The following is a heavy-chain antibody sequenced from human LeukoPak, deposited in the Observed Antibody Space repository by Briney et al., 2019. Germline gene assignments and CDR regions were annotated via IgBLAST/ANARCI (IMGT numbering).Heavy chain of an antibody. CDR1: GGSITSNNW. V-gene: IGHV4-4*02. CDR3: ARNGGNSDVDD. CDR2: IYHTGRT. D-gene: IGHD4-23*01. J-gene: IGHJ4*02. Sequence: SETLSLTCAVSGGSITSNNWWTWVRPPPGKGLEWIGEIYHTGRTNYNSSLKSRVSISLDKSKRQFSLNLSSVTAADTAVYYCARNGGNSDVDDWGQGTLVTVSS.